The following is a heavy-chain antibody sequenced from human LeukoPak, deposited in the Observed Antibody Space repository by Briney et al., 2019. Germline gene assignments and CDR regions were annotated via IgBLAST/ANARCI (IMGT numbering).Heavy chain of an antibody. Sequence: HGESLKISCKGSGYRFTSYWIGWVRQMPGKGLEWMGIIYPGDSDTKYSPSFQGPVIISADKSISTAYMQWSSLKASDTAMYYCARQKYIAAADSGLEYWGQGTLVTVSS. V-gene: IGHV5-51*01. J-gene: IGHJ4*02. D-gene: IGHD6-13*01. CDR1: GYRFTSYW. CDR2: IYPGDSDT. CDR3: ARQKYIAAADSGLEY.